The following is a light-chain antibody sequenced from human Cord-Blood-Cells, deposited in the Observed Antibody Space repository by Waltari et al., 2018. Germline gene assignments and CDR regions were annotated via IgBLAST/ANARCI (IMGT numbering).Light chain of an antibody. Sequence: DIQITQSPSSLSASVGDRVTITCRASQSIRSYLNWYQQKPGKAPKLLIYAASSLQSGVPSRFSGSGSGTDLNRTISSLHPEDVATYYCQQSDSTPWTFGQGTKVEIK. CDR3: QQSDSTPWT. CDR2: AAS. J-gene: IGKJ1*01. V-gene: IGKV1-39*01. CDR1: QSIRSY.